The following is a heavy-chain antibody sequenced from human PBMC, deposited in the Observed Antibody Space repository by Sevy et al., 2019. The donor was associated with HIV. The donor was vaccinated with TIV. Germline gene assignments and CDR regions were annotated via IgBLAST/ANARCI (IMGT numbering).Heavy chain of an antibody. Sequence: SETLSLTCSVSGGSFSNHHWNWIRQPPGKGLEWIGYVYYSGSTNYNPSLKSRVTISVDTSKNQFSLKLYSVTAADTAVCYCARADYGDYVGWFDPWGQGTLVTVSS. J-gene: IGHJ5*02. CDR3: ARADYGDYVGWFDP. V-gene: IGHV4-59*11. CDR2: VYYSGST. CDR1: GGSFSNHH. D-gene: IGHD4-17*01.